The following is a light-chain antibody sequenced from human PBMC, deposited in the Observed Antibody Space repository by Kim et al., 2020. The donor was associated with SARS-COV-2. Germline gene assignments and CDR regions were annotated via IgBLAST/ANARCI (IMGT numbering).Light chain of an antibody. V-gene: IGKV4-1*01. CDR1: QTILYTSRNKDN. CDR3: QQYYSTPIT. J-gene: IGKJ5*01. Sequence: DIVMTQSPDSLAVSLGERVTINCKSSQTILYTSRNKDNLAWYQQKPGQSPKLLIYWASTRASGVPDRFSGSGSGTDFTLTISSLQAEDVAVYYCQQYYSTPITFGQGTRLEIK. CDR2: WAS.